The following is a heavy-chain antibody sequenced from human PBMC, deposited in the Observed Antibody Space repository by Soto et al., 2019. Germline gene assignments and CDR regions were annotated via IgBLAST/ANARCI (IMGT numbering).Heavy chain of an antibody. J-gene: IGHJ4*01. V-gene: IGHV3-30*03. D-gene: IGHD3-10*01. CDR3: APWFGAFDY. Sequence: QVQLVESGGGVVQPGRSLRLSCAASGFTFSSYGMHWVRQAPGKGLEWVAVISYDGSNKYYADSVKGRFTISRDNSKNTLYLQSDSLRAGDTAVYYCAPWFGAFDYWGHGTLVTVSS. CDR2: ISYDGSNK. CDR1: GFTFSSYG.